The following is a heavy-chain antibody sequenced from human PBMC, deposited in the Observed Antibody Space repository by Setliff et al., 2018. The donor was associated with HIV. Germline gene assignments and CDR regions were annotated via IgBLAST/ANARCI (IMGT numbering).Heavy chain of an antibody. Sequence: LSLTCAVSGYPIIEAYYWLWIRQSPTRGLEYLGIIFRGVTTYYNPSPRSRVALSMDTSKNQFSLRLSSVTAADTAIYYCARADSRRGAGYQYMDVWGKGTTVTVSS. V-gene: IGHV4-38-2*01. CDR3: ARADSRRGAGYQYMDV. CDR1: GYPIIEAYY. D-gene: IGHD4-4*01. CDR2: IFRGVTT. J-gene: IGHJ6*03.